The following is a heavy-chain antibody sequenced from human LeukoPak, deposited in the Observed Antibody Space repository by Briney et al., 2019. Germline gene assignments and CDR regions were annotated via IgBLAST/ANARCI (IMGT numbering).Heavy chain of an antibody. CDR2: ISSSGGST. D-gene: IGHD3-22*01. CDR3: AKDPETYDYDNSGHHVGGY. CDR1: GFTFSSYA. V-gene: IGHV3-23*01. J-gene: IGHJ4*02. Sequence: GGSLRLSCAASGFTFSSYAMSWVRQAPGKGLEWVSGISSSGGSTYYADSVKGRFTISRDNSKNTLYLQMNSLRAEDTAVYYCAKDPETYDYDNSGHHVGGYWGQGTLVTVSS.